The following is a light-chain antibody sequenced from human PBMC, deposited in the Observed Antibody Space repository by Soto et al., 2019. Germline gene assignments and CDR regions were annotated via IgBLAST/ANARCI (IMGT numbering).Light chain of an antibody. Sequence: DIPMTQSPSTLSASVGDRVTITCRASQSITSWLAWYQQKPGKAPKVLIYKASSLESGVPSRFSGSGSGTEFTLTISSLQPDDFATYYCQQYNVHPYTFGQGTKLEIK. CDR3: QQYNVHPYT. CDR1: QSITSW. J-gene: IGKJ2*01. CDR2: KAS. V-gene: IGKV1-5*03.